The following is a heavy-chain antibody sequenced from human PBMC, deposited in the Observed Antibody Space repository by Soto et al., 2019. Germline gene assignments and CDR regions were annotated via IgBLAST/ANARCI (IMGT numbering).Heavy chain of an antibody. V-gene: IGHV1-2*02. CDR3: ARDFNYYTMDV. Sequence: WASVKVSCKASGYTFTGDYMHWVRLAPGQGLEWLGRINPNSGVTNYAQNFEGRVTMTRDTSTSTAYMEMSRLRFDDTAVYYCARDFNYYTMDVWGQGTTVTVSS. CDR1: GYTFTGDY. CDR2: INPNSGVT. J-gene: IGHJ6*02.